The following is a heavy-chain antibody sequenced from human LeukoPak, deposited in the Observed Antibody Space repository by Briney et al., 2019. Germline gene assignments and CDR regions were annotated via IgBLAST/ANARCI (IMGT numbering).Heavy chain of an antibody. J-gene: IGHJ4*02. CDR2: IRYDGNNK. CDR1: GFTFSSFG. Sequence: GGSLRLSCAASGFTFSSFGMHWVRQAPGKGLEWVAFIRYDGNNKYYADSVKGRFTISRDNSKNTLYLQMNNLRAEDTAVYYCAKDQGVVFDYWGQGTLVTVSS. V-gene: IGHV3-30*02. D-gene: IGHD2-8*01. CDR3: AKDQGVVFDY.